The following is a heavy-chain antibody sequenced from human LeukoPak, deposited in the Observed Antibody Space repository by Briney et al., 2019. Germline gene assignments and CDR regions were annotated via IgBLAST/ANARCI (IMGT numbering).Heavy chain of an antibody. Sequence: GGSLRLSCAASGFTFSSYWMSWVRQAPGKGLEWVANIKQDGSEKYYVDPVKGRFTISRDNAKNSLYLQMNSLRAEDTAVYYCATGAVPAAVYYYYGMDVWGQGTTVTVSS. CDR2: IKQDGSEK. V-gene: IGHV3-7*01. CDR1: GFTFSSYW. D-gene: IGHD2-2*01. CDR3: ATGAVPAAVYYYYGMDV. J-gene: IGHJ6*02.